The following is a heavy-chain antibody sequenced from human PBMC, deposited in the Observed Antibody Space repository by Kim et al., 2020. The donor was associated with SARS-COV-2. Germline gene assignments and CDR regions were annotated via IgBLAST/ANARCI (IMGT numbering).Heavy chain of an antibody. Sequence: ESGKGRLTNTKKKSKNTLYLQMNSLRAEDTAVYYCAKAVVPAARGGFGYWGQGTLVTVSS. D-gene: IGHD2-2*01. CDR3: AKAVVPAARGGFGY. J-gene: IGHJ4*02. V-gene: IGHV3-23*01.